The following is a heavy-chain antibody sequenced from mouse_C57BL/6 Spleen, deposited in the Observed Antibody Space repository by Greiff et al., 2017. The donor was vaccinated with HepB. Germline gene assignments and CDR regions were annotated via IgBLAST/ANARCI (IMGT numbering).Heavy chain of an antibody. D-gene: IGHD3-2*02. CDR3: TAAQGAWFAY. CDR1: GFNIKDDY. J-gene: IGHJ3*01. Sequence: EVQLQESGAELVRPGASVKLSCTASGFNIKDDYMHWVKQRPEQGLEWIGWIDPENGDTESASKFQGKATITADTSSNTAYLQLSSLTSEDTAVYYCTAAQGAWFAYWGQGTLVTVSA. V-gene: IGHV14-4*01. CDR2: IDPENGDT.